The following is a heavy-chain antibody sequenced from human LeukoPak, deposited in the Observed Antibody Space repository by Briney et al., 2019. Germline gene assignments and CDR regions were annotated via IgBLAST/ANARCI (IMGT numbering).Heavy chain of an antibody. Sequence: ASVKVSCKASGYTFTGYYMHWVRQAPGQGLEWMGWINPNSGGTNYAQKFQGRVTTTRDTSISTAYMELSRLRSDDTAVYYCARVDSSGWYSLDYWGQGTLVTVSS. J-gene: IGHJ4*02. V-gene: IGHV1-2*02. CDR1: GYTFTGYY. CDR2: INPNSGGT. D-gene: IGHD6-19*01. CDR3: ARVDSSGWYSLDY.